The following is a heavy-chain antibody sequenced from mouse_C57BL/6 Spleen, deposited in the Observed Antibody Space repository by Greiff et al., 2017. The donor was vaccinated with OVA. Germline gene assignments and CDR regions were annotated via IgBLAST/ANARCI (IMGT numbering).Heavy chain of an antibody. D-gene: IGHD2-3*01. Sequence: VQLQESGPELVKPGASVKISCKASGYSFTSYYIHWVKQRPGQGLEWIGWIYPGSGNTKYNEKFKGKATLTADTSSSTAYMQLSSLTSEDSAVYYGARRWDGYYAYAMDYWGQGTSVTVSS. CDR3: ARRWDGYYAYAMDY. J-gene: IGHJ4*01. CDR2: IYPGSGNT. CDR1: GYSFTSYY. V-gene: IGHV1-66*01.